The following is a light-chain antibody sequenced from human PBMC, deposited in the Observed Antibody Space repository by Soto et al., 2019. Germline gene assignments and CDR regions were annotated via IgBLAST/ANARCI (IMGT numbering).Light chain of an antibody. V-gene: IGLV2-14*01. J-gene: IGLJ2*01. CDR2: EVV. CDR3: TSFSSSGTPVI. CDR1: SSDVGRYEY. Sequence: QSALTQPASVSGSPGQSITISCTGTSSDVGRYEYVSWYQQHPGKAPKVLIYEVVKRPSGVSDRFSGSKSGSTASLTISGLQAEDEADYYCTSFSSSGTPVIFGGGTQLTVL.